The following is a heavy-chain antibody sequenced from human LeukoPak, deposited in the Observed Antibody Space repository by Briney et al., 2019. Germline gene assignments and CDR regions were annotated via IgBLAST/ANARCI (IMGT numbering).Heavy chain of an antibody. V-gene: IGHV3-30-3*01. Sequence: PGGSLRLSCAASGFTFSSYAMNWVRQAPGKGLEWVAVISYGGSTKYYADSVKGRFTNSRDNSQNTLYLQMNSRRAEDTAVYYCARDPSPQLERVYWGQGTLVTVSS. J-gene: IGHJ4*02. CDR3: ARDPSPQLERVY. CDR2: ISYGGSTK. CDR1: GFTFSSYA. D-gene: IGHD1-1*01.